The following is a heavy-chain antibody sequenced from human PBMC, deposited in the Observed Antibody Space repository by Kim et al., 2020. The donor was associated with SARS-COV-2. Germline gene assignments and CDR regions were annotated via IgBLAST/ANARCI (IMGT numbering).Heavy chain of an antibody. CDR3: ARDRSDYGLGSYYDYYYGMDV. V-gene: IGHV4-59*01. CDR1: GGSISSYY. CDR2: IYYSGST. Sequence: SETLSLTCTVSGGSISSYYWSWIRQPPGKGLEWMGYIYYSGSTNYNPSLKSRVTISVDTSKNQFSLKLSSVTAADTAVYYCARDRSDYGLGSYYDYYYGMDVWGPGTTVTVSS. D-gene: IGHD3-10*01. J-gene: IGHJ6*02.